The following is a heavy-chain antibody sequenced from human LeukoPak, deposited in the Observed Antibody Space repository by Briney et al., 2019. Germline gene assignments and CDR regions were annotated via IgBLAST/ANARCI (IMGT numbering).Heavy chain of an antibody. CDR3: ATGGYSYFDY. V-gene: IGHV4-39*01. J-gene: IGHJ4*02. CDR1: GGSISSYY. Sequence: SETLSLTCTVSGGSISSYYWGWIRQPPGKGLEWIGSIYYSGSTYYNPSLKSRVTISVETSKNQFSLKLSSVTAADTAVYYCATGGYSYFDYWGQGTLVTVSS. D-gene: IGHD3-22*01. CDR2: IYYSGST.